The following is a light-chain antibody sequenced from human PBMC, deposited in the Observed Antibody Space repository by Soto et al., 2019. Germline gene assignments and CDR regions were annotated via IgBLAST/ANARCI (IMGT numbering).Light chain of an antibody. J-gene: IGKJ4*01. CDR2: DAS. Sequence: DIQMTQSPSSLSASVGDRVSITCQASQDIANYVNWYQQKPGKAPRLLIYDASHLDTGVPSRFSGGGSETEFTFTITSLQPEDVATYYCQQYDYLPLTFGGGTKVEIK. CDR3: QQYDYLPLT. CDR1: QDIANY. V-gene: IGKV1-33*01.